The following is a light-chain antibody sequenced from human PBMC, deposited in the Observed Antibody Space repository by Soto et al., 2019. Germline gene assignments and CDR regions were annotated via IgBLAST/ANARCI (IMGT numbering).Light chain of an antibody. CDR3: SSYTGSSTPV. Sequence: QSALTQPASVSGSPGQSITISCTGTSSDVGGYNYVSWYQHHPGKAPKLMIYEVSNRPSGVSNRFYGSKSGNTASLTISGLQAEDEADYYCSSYTGSSTPVFGGGTKVTV. CDR1: SSDVGGYNY. CDR2: EVS. V-gene: IGLV2-14*01. J-gene: IGLJ3*02.